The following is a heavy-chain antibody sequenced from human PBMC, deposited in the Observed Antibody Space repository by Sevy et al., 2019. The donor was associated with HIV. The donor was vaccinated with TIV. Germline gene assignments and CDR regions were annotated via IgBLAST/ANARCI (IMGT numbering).Heavy chain of an antibody. D-gene: IGHD3-22*01. CDR2: IWYDGNNT. Sequence: GVSLRLSCAASGFTFSDYGMHWVRQAPGKGLEWVALIWYDGNNTSYADSVKGRFTISRDNSKNTLYLQMNSLRAEDTAVYYCASCPYYYDSSGYFDQWGQGTLVTVSS. CDR1: GFTFSDYG. J-gene: IGHJ4*02. CDR3: ASCPYYYDSSGYFDQ. V-gene: IGHV3-33*08.